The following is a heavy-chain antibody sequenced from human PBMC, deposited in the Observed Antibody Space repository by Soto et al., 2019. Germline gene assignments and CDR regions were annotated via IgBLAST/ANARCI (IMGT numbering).Heavy chain of an antibody. V-gene: IGHV3-23*01. CDR1: GFTFNNYA. J-gene: IGHJ4*02. CDR2: ISGGGDTT. CDR3: EKGRGGWESQTPRVDF. Sequence: EVQLLESGGGLVQPGGSLRLSCAASGFTFNNYAMTWVRQAPGKGLEWVSAISGGGDTTSYEDSVKGRFTVSRDGYDNTLYLQMSSLRAEATALYYCEKGRGGWESQTPRVDFWGQGTLVTVSS. D-gene: IGHD3-10*01.